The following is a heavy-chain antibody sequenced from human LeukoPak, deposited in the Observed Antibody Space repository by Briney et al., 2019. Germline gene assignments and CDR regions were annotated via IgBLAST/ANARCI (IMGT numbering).Heavy chain of an antibody. Sequence: ASVKVSCKASGYTLTDYYIHWVRQAPGQGLEWMGWISAYNGNTNYAQKLQGRVTMTTDTSTSTAYMELRSLRSDDTAVYYCARGTGYGDYPNWGQGTLVTVSS. CDR2: ISAYNGNT. J-gene: IGHJ4*02. CDR3: ARGTGYGDYPN. D-gene: IGHD4-17*01. V-gene: IGHV1-18*04. CDR1: GYTLTDYY.